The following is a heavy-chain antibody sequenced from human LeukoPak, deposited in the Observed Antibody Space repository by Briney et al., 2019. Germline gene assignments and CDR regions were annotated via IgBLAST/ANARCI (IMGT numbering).Heavy chain of an antibody. D-gene: IGHD2-2*01. CDR2: IYTSGST. J-gene: IGHJ6*03. CDR3: ARGGYCSSTSCYSDYYYYMDV. CDR1: GGSISSGSYY. V-gene: IGHV4-61*02. Sequence: PSQTLSLTCTVSGGSISSGSYYWSWIRQPAGKGLEWIGRIYTSGSTNYNPSLKSRVTISVDTSKNQFSLKLSSVTAADTAVYYCARGGYCSSTSCYSDYYYYMDVWGKGTTVTVSS.